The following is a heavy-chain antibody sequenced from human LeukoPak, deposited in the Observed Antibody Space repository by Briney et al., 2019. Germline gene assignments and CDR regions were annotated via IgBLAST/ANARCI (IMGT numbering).Heavy chain of an antibody. CDR1: GYSISSGYY. V-gene: IGHV4-38-2*02. J-gene: IGHJ3*02. CDR3: VRGGYETTRDAFDI. Sequence: SETLSLTCTVSGYSISSGYYWGWIRQPPGKGLEWIGSIYHSGSTYYNPSLKSRVTISVDTSKNQFSLKLSSVTAADTAVYYCVRGGYETTRDAFDIWGQGTMVTVSS. D-gene: IGHD5-12*01. CDR2: IYHSGST.